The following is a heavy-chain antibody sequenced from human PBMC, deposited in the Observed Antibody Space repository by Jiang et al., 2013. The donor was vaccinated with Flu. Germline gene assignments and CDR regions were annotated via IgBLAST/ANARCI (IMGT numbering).Heavy chain of an antibody. CDR1: GGSISSSSYY. CDR2: IYYSGST. D-gene: IGHD4-17*01. J-gene: IGHJ4*02. V-gene: IGHV4-39*07. CDR3: AREYYGDYDGDY. Sequence: LTCTVSGGSISSSSYYWGWIRQPPGKGLEWIGSIYYSGSTYYNPSLKSRVTISVDTSKNQFSLKLSSVTTADTAVYYCAREYYGDYDGDYWGQGTLVTVSS.